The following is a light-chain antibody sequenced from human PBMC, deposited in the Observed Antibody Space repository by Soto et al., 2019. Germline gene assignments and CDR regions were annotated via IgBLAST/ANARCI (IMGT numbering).Light chain of an antibody. V-gene: IGKV1-33*01. CDR1: QDINNY. CDR3: QQYEDLPLT. Sequence: DIQLTQSPSSLSASVGDRVTITCQASQDINNYLNWYQQKPGKAPKLLIFDASSVETWVPSRFSESGSGTHFTFTISSLEPEDIATYHCQQYEDLPLTFGGGTRVEI. CDR2: DAS. J-gene: IGKJ4*01.